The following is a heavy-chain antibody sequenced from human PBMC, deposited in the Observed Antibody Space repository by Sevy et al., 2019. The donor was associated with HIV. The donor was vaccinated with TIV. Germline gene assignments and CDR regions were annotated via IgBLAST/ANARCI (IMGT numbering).Heavy chain of an antibody. CDR2: ISAYNGNT. CDR1: GYTFTSYG. V-gene: IGHV1-18*04. CDR3: ARNRGYSRSYGMDV. D-gene: IGHD5-18*01. Sequence: ASVKVSCKASGYTFTSYGISWVRQAPGQGLEWMGWISAYNGNTNYAQKLQGRVTMTTETSTSTAYMELRSLRSDDTAVYYCARNRGYSRSYGMDVWGQGTTVTVSS. J-gene: IGHJ6*02.